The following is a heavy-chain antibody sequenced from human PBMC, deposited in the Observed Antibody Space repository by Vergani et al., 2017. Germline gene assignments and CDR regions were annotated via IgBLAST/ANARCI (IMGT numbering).Heavy chain of an antibody. CDR2: ISGSGGST. D-gene: IGHD2-15*01. Sequence: EVQLLESGGGLVQPGGSLRLSCAASGFTFSSYAMSWVRQAPGKGLEWVSAISGSGGSTYYADSVKGRFTISRDNSKNTLYLQMNSLRAEDTAVYYCAKDRVIVVVVAATLCWSQATLVSVSS. J-gene: IGHJ4*02. V-gene: IGHV3-23*01. CDR1: GFTFSSYA. CDR3: AKDRVIVVVVAATLC.